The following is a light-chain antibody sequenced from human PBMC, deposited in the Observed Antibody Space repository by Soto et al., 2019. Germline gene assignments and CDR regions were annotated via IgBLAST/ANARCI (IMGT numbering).Light chain of an antibody. CDR2: DVT. V-gene: IGLV2-14*01. CDR1: SSDVGAYDF. Sequence: QSALTQPASVSGSPGQSITISCTGTSSDVGAYDFVSWYQHYPGKAPKLVTFDVTHRPPGISDRFSGSKSVNTASLTISGLQAEDEAVYYCSSYTTRSTLVFGGGTKVTVL. CDR3: SSYTTRSTLV. J-gene: IGLJ1*01.